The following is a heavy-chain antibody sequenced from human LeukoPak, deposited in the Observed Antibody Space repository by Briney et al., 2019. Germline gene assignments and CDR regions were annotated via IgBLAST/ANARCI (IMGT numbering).Heavy chain of an antibody. V-gene: IGHV3-30*02. CDR1: GFTFSSYG. CDR2: IRYDGGNK. CDR3: AKDLQFDY. D-gene: IGHD4-11*01. J-gene: IGHJ4*02. Sequence: PGGSLRLSCAASGFTFSSYGMHWVRQAPGKGLEWVAFIRYDGGNKYYADSVKGRFTISRDNSKNTLYLQMNSLRAEDTAVYYCAKDLQFDYWGQGTLVTVSS.